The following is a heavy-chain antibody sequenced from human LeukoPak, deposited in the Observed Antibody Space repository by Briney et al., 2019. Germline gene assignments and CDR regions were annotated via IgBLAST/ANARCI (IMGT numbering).Heavy chain of an antibody. D-gene: IGHD5/OR15-5a*01. CDR1: GFRFSNYG. CDR2: ISDDGSKI. CDR3: GKGPGYSVYDNLPHH. Sequence: GGSLRLSCAASGFRFSNYGMHWVRQAPGKGLEWVAVISDDGSKIYYGDSVKGRFTISRDNSKNTLNLQTDSLRPDDTAVYYCGKGPGYSVYDNLPHHWGQGTLVTVSS. V-gene: IGHV3-30*04. J-gene: IGHJ5*02.